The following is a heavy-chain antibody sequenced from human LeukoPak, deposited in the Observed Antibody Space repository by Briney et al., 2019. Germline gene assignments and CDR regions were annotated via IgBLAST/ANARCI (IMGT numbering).Heavy chain of an antibody. J-gene: IGHJ4*02. CDR1: GFTFDNYG. D-gene: IGHD4-17*01. Sequence: GGSLRLSCAASGFTFDNYGMSWAGLAPGKGLEWVSGINWNGGSIGYAHSVKGRFTISRANAKNSLYLQMNSLRAEDTALYYCARVGIYGDYGRYFDYWGQGTLVTVSS. CDR3: ARVGIYGDYGRYFDY. V-gene: IGHV3-20*04. CDR2: INWNGGSI.